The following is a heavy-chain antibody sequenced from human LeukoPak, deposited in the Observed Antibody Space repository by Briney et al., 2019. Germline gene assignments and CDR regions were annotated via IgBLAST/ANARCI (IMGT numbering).Heavy chain of an antibody. CDR1: GFTFSDYA. D-gene: IGHD2-21*02. CDR2: ISGGSSGST. Sequence: PGGSLRLSCAASGFTFSDYAMSWVRRAPGRGLEWLSVISGGSSGSTYYADSVTGRLTVSRDNSKNTVDLQMNNLRVDDTAIYYCAKDHANTPVVTNWGQGILVSVSS. CDR3: AKDHANTPVVTN. J-gene: IGHJ4*02. V-gene: IGHV3-23*01.